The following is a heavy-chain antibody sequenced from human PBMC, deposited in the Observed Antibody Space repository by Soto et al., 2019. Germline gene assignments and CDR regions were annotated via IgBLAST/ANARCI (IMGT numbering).Heavy chain of an antibody. J-gene: IGHJ3*02. CDR2: ISYDGSNK. D-gene: IGHD2-2*01. Sequence: SMRVSSAAAGFTISRYAMHRDHKEPGKGLEWVAVISYDGSNKYYADSVKGRFTISRDNSKNTLYLQMNSLRAEDTAVYYCARDLSPSVPGDAFDIWGQGTMVTVSS. V-gene: IGHV3-30-3*01. CDR1: GFTISRYA. CDR3: ARDLSPSVPGDAFDI.